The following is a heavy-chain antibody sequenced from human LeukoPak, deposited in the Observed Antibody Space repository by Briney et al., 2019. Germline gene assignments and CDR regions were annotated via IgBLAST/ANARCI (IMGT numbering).Heavy chain of an antibody. J-gene: IGHJ4*02. CDR3: AKPYYDFWSGYYTF. D-gene: IGHD3-3*01. Sequence: GGSLRLSCAASGFTFSSYGMHWVRQAPGKGLEWVAVISYDGSNKYYADSVKGRFTISRDNSKNTLYLQMNSLRAEDTAVYYCAKPYYDFWSGYYTFWGQGPLVTVSS. CDR1: GFTFSSYG. CDR2: ISYDGSNK. V-gene: IGHV3-30*18.